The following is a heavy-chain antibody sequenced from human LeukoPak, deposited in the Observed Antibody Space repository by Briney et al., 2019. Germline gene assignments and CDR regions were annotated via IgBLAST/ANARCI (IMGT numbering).Heavy chain of an antibody. D-gene: IGHD1-26*01. J-gene: IGHJ3*02. V-gene: IGHV1-69*13. CDR2: IIPIFGTA. CDR3: ARGYSGSFGGAFDI. Sequence: EASVKVSCKASGGTFSSYAISWVRQAPGQGLEWMGGIIPIFGTANYAQKFQGRVTITADESTSTAYMELSSLRSEDTAVYYCARGYSGSFGGAFDIWGQGTMVTVSS. CDR1: GGTFSSYA.